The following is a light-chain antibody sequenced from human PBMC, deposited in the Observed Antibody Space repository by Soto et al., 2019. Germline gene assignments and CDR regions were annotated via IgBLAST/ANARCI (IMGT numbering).Light chain of an antibody. CDR2: DPS. CDR1: QTIRRW. V-gene: IGKV1-5*01. CDR3: QHYNSDPWT. J-gene: IGKJ1*01. Sequence: DIEMTQSPSTLSASVGDRVTITCRASQTIRRWLAWYQQRPGKAPKVLIYDPSTLESGVPARFSGSGSETEFTLTISSLQPEDSATYYCQHYNSDPWTFGQGTKVEIK.